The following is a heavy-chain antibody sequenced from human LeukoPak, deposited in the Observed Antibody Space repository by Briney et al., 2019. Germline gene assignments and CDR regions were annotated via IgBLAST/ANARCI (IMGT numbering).Heavy chain of an antibody. V-gene: IGHV4-59*01. CDR2: IHYTGST. J-gene: IGHJ5*02. CDR3: ARGGYYGSGNDFRFDP. CDR1: WVLQWLL. Sequence: SEDPVPHLRCLWWVLQWLLLELDPPAPGKGLECIGYIHYTGSTNYNPSLKSRVTISVETSKNQYSLKLKSVTAADTAVYYCARGGYYGSGNDFRFDPWGQGTLVTVSS. D-gene: IGHD3-10*01.